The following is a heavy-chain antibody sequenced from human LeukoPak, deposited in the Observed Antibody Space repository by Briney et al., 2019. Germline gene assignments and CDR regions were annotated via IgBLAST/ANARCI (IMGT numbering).Heavy chain of an antibody. CDR3: ARGYSTGSKSFSLYYYMDV. CDR1: GGSMSSYF. D-gene: IGHD6-19*01. J-gene: IGHJ6*03. CDR2: VYYSGST. V-gene: IGHV4-59*01. Sequence: SETLSLTCTASGGSMSSYFWSWIRQPPGKGLEWIGYVYYSGSTNKSPSLKSRLSISVDTSKNQFSLRLSSVTAADTAVYYCARGYSTGSKSFSLYYYMDVWGKGTTVSVSS.